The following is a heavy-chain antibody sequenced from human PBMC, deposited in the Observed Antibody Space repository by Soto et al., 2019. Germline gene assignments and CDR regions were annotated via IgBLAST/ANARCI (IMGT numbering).Heavy chain of an antibody. V-gene: IGHV6-1*01. CDR1: GDSVSSNSAA. CDR3: ARARSSGWSYNYYYYGKDV. CDR2: TYYRSKWYN. Sequence: SQTLSLTCAISGDSVSSNSAAWNWIRQSPSRGLEWLGRTYYRSKWYNDYAVSVKSRITINPDTSKNQFSLQLNSVTPEDTAVYYCARARSSGWSYNYYYYGKDVWGQGTTVTVSS. D-gene: IGHD6-19*01. J-gene: IGHJ6*02.